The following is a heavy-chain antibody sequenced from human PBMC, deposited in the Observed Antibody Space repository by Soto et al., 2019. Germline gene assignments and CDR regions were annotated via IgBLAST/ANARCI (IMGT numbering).Heavy chain of an antibody. CDR2: IYYSGST. CDR3: AREGGIVGTTAADY. CDR1: GGSISSGGYY. Sequence: QVQLQESGPGLVKPSQTLSLTCTVSGGSISSGGYYWSWIRQHPGKGLEWIGYIYYSGSTYYNPSLKSRFTISVDTSKNQFSLKMSSVTAADTAVYYCAREGGIVGTTAADYWGQGTLVTVS. V-gene: IGHV4-31*03. J-gene: IGHJ4*02. D-gene: IGHD1-26*01.